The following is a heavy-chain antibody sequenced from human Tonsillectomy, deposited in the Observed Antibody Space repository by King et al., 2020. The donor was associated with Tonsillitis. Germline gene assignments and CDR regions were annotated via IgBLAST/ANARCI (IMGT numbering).Heavy chain of an antibody. J-gene: IGHJ4*02. V-gene: IGHV3-23*04. CDR3: AKSGEGLTTVTTD. CDR2: VIGSGGTT. Sequence: VQLVESGGGLVQPGGSLRLSCAASGFTFWSYAMSWVRQAPGKGLEWVSAVIGSGGTTYYADSVKGRFTLSRDNSNKTLYLHMNNLTAEDTAVYYCAKSGEGLTTVTTDWGQGTLVTVSS. CDR1: GFTFWSYA. D-gene: IGHD4-11*01.